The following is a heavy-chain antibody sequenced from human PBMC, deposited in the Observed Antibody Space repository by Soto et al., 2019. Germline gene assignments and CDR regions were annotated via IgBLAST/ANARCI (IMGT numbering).Heavy chain of an antibody. D-gene: IGHD2-2*01. CDR3: ARSYCSSTSCPRGFPHYYYYMDV. Sequence: PGGSLRLSCAASGFTVSSNYMSWVLQAPCKGLEWVSVIYSGGSTYYADSVKGRFTISRHNSKNTLYLQMNSLRAEDTAVYYCARSYCSSTSCPRGFPHYYYYMDVWGKGTTVTVSS. V-gene: IGHV3-53*04. CDR2: IYSGGST. CDR1: GFTVSSNY. J-gene: IGHJ6*03.